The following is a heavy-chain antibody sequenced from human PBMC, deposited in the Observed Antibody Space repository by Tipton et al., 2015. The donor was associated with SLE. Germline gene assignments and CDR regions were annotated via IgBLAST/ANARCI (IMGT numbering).Heavy chain of an antibody. J-gene: IGHJ4*02. CDR3: VRLRSKVLIDY. V-gene: IGHV4-39*07. Sequence: TLSLTCSVSGGSISSSSYYWGWIRQAPGKGLEWIGGIFYTGNTYYNPSLKSRVTISVDTSKNQFSLEVRSVTAADTAVYYCVRLRSKVLIDYWGQGTLVTVSS. CDR1: GGSISSSSYY. D-gene: IGHD2-8*01. CDR2: IFYTGNT.